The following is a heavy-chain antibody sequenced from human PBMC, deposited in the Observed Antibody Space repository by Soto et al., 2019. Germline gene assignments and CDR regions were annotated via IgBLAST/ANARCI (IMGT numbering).Heavy chain of an antibody. V-gene: IGHV3-30-3*01. D-gene: IGHD6-13*01. Sequence: GGSLRLSCAASGFIFSTYTMHWVRQAPGKGLEWLTVMSYDGSQKYYADSVKGRLTISRDNSKNTLYLQMTSLRAEDTAVYHCAIAKSSSWHNFDYWGQGTLVTVS. CDR2: MSYDGSQK. J-gene: IGHJ4*02. CDR3: AIAKSSSWHNFDY. CDR1: GFIFSTYT.